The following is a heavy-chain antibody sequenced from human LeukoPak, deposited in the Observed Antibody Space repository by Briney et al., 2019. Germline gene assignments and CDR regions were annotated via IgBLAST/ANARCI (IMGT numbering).Heavy chain of an antibody. V-gene: IGHV3-48*04. J-gene: IGHJ5*02. CDR1: GFTFSNYG. CDR3: ARGQGGYAPYNWFDP. Sequence: GGSLRLSCAASGFTFSNYGLSWVRQAPGKGLEWVSYISSSGSTIYYADSVKGRFTISRDNAKNSLYLQMNSLRAEDTAVYYCARGQGGYAPYNWFDPWGQGTLVTVSS. CDR2: ISSSGSTI. D-gene: IGHD5-12*01.